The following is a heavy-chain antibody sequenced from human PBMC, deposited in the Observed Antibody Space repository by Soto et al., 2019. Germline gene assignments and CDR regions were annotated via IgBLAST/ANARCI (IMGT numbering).Heavy chain of an antibody. J-gene: IGHJ4*02. D-gene: IGHD4-17*01. CDR3: ARDSIYAFDY. V-gene: IGHV3-48*02. Sequence: GGSLRLSCAASGFTFSSYTMNWVRQAPGKGLEWVSYIDVSSSTIFYADSVRGRFTISRDNAKNSLFLQMNSLRDEDTAVYYCARDSIYAFDYWGQGTLVTVSS. CDR1: GFTFSSYT. CDR2: IDVSSSTI.